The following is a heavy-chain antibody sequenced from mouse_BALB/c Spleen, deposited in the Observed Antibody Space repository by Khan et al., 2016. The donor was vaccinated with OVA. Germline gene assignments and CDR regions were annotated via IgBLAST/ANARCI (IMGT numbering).Heavy chain of an antibody. Sequence: QVQLKELGPDLVAPSQSLSITCTVSGFSLTSYAIHWVRQPPGKGLEWLVVIWSDGSTTYNSALKSRLSISKDNSKSQVFLKINSLQTDDTAMYYCARHQFPLSMDSWGQGTSVTVSS. V-gene: IGHV2-6-2*01. CDR2: IWSDGST. CDR1: GFSLTSYA. CDR3: ARHQFPLSMDS. J-gene: IGHJ4*01.